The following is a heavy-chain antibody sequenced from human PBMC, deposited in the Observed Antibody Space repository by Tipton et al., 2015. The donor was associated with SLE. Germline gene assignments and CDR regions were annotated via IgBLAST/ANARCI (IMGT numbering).Heavy chain of an antibody. Sequence: LRLSCAVYGGSFSGYYWSWIRQPPGKGLEWIGEINHSGSTNYNPSLKSRVTISVDTSKKQFSLKLSSVTAADTGVIYCARAPYRNAWYGAFDIWGQGTAVTVSS. CDR2: INHSGST. J-gene: IGHJ3*02. CDR3: ARAPYRNAWYGAFDI. D-gene: IGHD6-19*01. V-gene: IGHV4-34*01. CDR1: GGSFSGYY.